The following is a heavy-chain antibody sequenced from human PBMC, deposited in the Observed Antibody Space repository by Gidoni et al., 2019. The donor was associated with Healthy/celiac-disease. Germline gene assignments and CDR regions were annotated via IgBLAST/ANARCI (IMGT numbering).Heavy chain of an antibody. CDR3: ARDTDDGYFDY. J-gene: IGHJ4*02. CDR2: IYSGGST. Sequence: EVMLVESGGGLVQPGGSLRLPCSASGFTVSSNYMSWVRQAPGKGLEWVSVIYSGGSTYYADSVKGRFTISRDNSKNTLYLQMNSLRAEDTSVYYCARDTDDGYFDYWGQGTLVTVSS. D-gene: IGHD1-1*01. V-gene: IGHV3-66*02. CDR1: GFTVSSNY.